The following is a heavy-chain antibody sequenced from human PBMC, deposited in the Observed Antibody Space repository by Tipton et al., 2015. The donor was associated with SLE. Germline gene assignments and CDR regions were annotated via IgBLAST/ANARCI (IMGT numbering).Heavy chain of an antibody. V-gene: IGHV3-30-3*01. CDR2: ISYDGSNK. J-gene: IGHJ4*02. CDR1: GFTFSSYP. Sequence: SLRLSCAASGFTFSSYPMHWVRQAPGKGLEWVAIISYDGSNKYFADSVKGRFTISRDNSKNTLYLQMNSLRAEDTAVYYCARDTRVCFDYWGQGTLVTVSS. CDR3: ARDTRVCFDY. D-gene: IGHD6-6*01.